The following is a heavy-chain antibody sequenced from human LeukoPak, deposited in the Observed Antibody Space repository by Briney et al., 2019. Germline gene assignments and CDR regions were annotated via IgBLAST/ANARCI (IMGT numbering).Heavy chain of an antibody. V-gene: IGHV3-53*01. CDR1: GFTVSSNY. J-gene: IGHJ4*02. D-gene: IGHD3-22*01. CDR3: ARDPGPHYYDSSGHFDY. CDR2: IYSGGST. Sequence: GGSLRLSCAASGFTVSSNYMSWVRQAPGKGLEWVSVIYSGGSTYYADSVKGRFTISRDSSKNTLYLQMNSLRAEDTAVYYCARDPGPHYYDSSGHFDYWGQGTLVTVSS.